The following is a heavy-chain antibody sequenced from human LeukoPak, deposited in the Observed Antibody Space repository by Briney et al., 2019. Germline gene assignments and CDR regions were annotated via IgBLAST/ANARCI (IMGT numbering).Heavy chain of an antibody. D-gene: IGHD4-17*01. Sequence: SETLSLTCAVYGGSFSGYYWSWIRQPPGKGLEWIGEISHSGSTNYNPSLKSRVTISVDTSKNQFSLKLSSVTAADTAVYYCARLNGDYAGGHYYYYMDVWGKGTTVTISS. V-gene: IGHV4-34*01. CDR3: ARLNGDYAGGHYYYYMDV. CDR2: ISHSGST. CDR1: GGSFSGYY. J-gene: IGHJ6*03.